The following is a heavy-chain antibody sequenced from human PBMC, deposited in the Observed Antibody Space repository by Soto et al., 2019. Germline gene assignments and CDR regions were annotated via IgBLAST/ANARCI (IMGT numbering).Heavy chain of an antibody. CDR1: GFTFSSYW. CDR3: ARALSSSWYSSDAFDI. J-gene: IGHJ3*02. CDR2: IKQDGSEK. V-gene: IGHV3-7*03. D-gene: IGHD6-13*01. Sequence: PGGSLRLSCAASGFTFSSYWMSWVRQAQGKGLEWVANIKQDGSEKYYVDSVKGRFTISRDNAKNSLYLQMNSLRAEDTAVYYCARALSSSWYSSDAFDIWGQGTMVTVSS.